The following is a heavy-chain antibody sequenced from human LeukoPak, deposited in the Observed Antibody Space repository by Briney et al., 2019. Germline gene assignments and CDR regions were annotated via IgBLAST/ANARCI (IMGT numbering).Heavy chain of an antibody. V-gene: IGHV4-59*01. Sequence: SETLSLTCTVSGCSLSSYYWSWIRQPPGKGLEWIGYIYYSGSTNYNPSLKSRVTISLDTSKNQFSLKLSSVTAADTAVYYCASGRGLYSFYAFNIWGQGTMVTVSS. CDR3: ASGRGLYSFYAFNI. CDR1: GCSLSSYY. J-gene: IGHJ3*02. D-gene: IGHD5-18*01. CDR2: IYYSGST.